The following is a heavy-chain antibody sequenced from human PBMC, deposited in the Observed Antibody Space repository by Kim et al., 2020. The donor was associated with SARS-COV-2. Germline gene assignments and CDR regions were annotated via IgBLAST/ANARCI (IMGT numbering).Heavy chain of an antibody. CDR3: ARDKSYGYVH. Sequence: NPTYAQRFTGRFVFSLDTSVSTAYLQISSLKAEDTAVYYCARDKSYGYVHWGQGTLVTVSS. D-gene: IGHD5-18*01. V-gene: IGHV7-4-1*02. J-gene: IGHJ4*02. CDR2: NP.